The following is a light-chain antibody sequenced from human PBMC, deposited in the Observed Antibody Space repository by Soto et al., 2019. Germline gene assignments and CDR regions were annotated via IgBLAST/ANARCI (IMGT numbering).Light chain of an antibody. CDR3: AAWDDSLNGVL. V-gene: IGLV1-44*01. J-gene: IGLJ3*02. CDR2: SNN. CDR1: SSNIGSNT. Sequence: QPVLIQPSSASGTPGQRVTMSCSGSSSNIGSNTIKWYQQFPGTAPKLLIYSNNQRPSGVPDRFSGSKSGTSASLAISGLQSEDEADYYCAAWDDSLNGVLFGGGTKLTVL.